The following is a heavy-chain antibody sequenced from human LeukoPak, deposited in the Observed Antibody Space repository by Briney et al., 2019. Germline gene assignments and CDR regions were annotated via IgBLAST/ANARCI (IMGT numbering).Heavy chain of an antibody. CDR1: GFTFTSYE. Sequence: TGGSLRLSCAASGFTFTSYEMNWVRQAPGKGLEWVSYISSTGSDIYYADSVKGRFTISRDNAKNSLYLQMNSLRAEDTAVCYCARIKDYGGNSDFDYWGQGTLVTVSS. D-gene: IGHD4-23*01. J-gene: IGHJ4*02. V-gene: IGHV3-48*03. CDR2: ISSTGSDI. CDR3: ARIKDYGGNSDFDY.